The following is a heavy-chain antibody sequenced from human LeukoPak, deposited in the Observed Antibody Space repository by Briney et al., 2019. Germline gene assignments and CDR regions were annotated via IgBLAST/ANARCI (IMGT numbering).Heavy chain of an antibody. J-gene: IGHJ4*02. CDR1: GYTFTSYG. V-gene: IGHV1-69*13. CDR2: IIPIFGTA. D-gene: IGHD3-9*01. CDR3: ARGGYYDILTGYYGQYHFDY. Sequence: GASVKVSCKASGYTFTSYGISWVRQAPGQGLEWMGGIIPIFGTANYAQKFQGRVTITADESTSTAYMELSSLRSEDTAVYYCARGGYYDILTGYYGQYHFDYWGQGTLVTVSS.